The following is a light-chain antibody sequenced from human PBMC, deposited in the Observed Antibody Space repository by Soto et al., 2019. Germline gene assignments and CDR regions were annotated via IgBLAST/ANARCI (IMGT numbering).Light chain of an antibody. CDR1: QSITSY. CDR2: AAS. J-gene: IGKJ5*01. CDR3: KQSYSTLT. Sequence: DIQMTQSPAALSSSVGYICTIIFPTSQSITSYLNWYQQKPGKAPKLLIYAASSLQSGVPSRFSGSGSGTDFTLTISSLKPEDFATYYCKQSYSTLTFGQGTRLEI. V-gene: IGKV1-39*01.